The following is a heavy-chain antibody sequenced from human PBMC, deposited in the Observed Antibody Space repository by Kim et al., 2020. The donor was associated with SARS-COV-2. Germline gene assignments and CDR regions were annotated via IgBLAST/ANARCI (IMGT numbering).Heavy chain of an antibody. CDR3: AKVAHSDFWSGYYAYFHS. CDR1: GFTFSDYA. J-gene: IGHJ4*02. CDR2: ISGSDGRI. Sequence: GGSLRLSCAAAGFTFSDYAMSWVRQAPGRGLEWVSGISGSDGRIYYADSVKGRFTISRDNSKYTLYLQMNSLTAEDTAVYYCAKVAHSDFWSGYYAYFHSWGQGTLVPVSS. D-gene: IGHD3-3*01. V-gene: IGHV3-23*01.